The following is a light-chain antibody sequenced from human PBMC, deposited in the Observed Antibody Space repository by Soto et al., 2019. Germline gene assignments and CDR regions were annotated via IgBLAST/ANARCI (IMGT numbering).Light chain of an antibody. J-gene: IGLJ2*01. V-gene: IGLV2-23*02. CDR3: WSYAGSKIYLL. Sequence: QSVLTQPASVSGSPGQSITISCTGTSSDVGSYNLVSWYQHRPGKAPKLMIFEVNKQPSGVSDRFSGSKSGNTASLTISGLQPDDEADYYCWSYAGSKIYLLIGGGTKVTVL. CDR1: SSDVGSYNL. CDR2: EVN.